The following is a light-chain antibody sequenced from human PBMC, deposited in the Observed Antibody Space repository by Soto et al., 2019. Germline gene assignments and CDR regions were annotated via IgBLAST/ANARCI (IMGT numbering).Light chain of an antibody. V-gene: IGKV1-27*01. J-gene: IGKJ4*01. Sequence: DIQMTQSPSSLSASVGDRVTITCPASQGISSYLAWYQQKPGRGPKLLIYAASTLQSGVPSRFSGSGSGTDFTLTISSLQPEDVATYYCQKYNSAPPLTFGGGTKVEIK. CDR2: AAS. CDR1: QGISSY. CDR3: QKYNSAPPLT.